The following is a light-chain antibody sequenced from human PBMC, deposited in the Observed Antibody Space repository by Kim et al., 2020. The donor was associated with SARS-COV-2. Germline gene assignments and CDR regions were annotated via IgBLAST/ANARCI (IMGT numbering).Light chain of an antibody. CDR1: KLGEKY. Sequence: SYELTHPPSVSVSPGQTVTITCSGDKLGEKYSSWYQQQPGQAPVLVIYQDTKRPSGIPERFAGSNSGNTATLTISGAQAMDEADYYCQAWDNTWVFGGGTQLTVL. V-gene: IGLV3-1*01. CDR2: QDT. CDR3: QAWDNTWV. J-gene: IGLJ3*02.